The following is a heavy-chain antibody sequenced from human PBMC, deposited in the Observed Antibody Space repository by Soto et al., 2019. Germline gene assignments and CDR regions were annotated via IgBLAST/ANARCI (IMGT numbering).Heavy chain of an antibody. CDR2: ISAYNGNR. Sequence: ASVKVSCKASGYTFTSYGISWVRQAPGQGLEWMGWISAYNGNRNSAQKFEDRVTMTTATSTNTVFLELRSLKSDDTAIYYCARDRLRGYDSSGFYSWGQGTMVTVS. V-gene: IGHV1-18*01. J-gene: IGHJ4*02. D-gene: IGHD3-22*01. CDR1: GYTFTSYG. CDR3: ARDRLRGYDSSGFYS.